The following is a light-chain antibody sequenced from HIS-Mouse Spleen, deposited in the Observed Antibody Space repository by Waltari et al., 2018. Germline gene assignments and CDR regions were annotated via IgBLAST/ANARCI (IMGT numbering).Light chain of an antibody. CDR3: SSYTSSSTV. CDR1: SSDVGSYNR. J-gene: IGLJ1*01. CDR2: AVG. Sequence: QSALTQPPSVSGSPGQSVTISCTGTSSDVGSYNRVSWYQQPPGTAPKLLIYAVGNRPSGVADRFSGSKSGNTASLTISGLQAEDEADYYCSSYTSSSTVFGTGTKVTVL. V-gene: IGLV2-18*02.